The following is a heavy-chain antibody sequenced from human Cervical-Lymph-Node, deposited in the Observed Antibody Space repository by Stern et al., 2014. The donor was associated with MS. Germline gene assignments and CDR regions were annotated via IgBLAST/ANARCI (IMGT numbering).Heavy chain of an antibody. CDR2: MNPNSGNP. J-gene: IGHJ2*01. CDR1: GYTFTSYD. CDR3: ARGFTYYDFWSGYLGWYFDL. Sequence: QVQLVQSGAEVKKPGASVKVSCKASGYTFTSYDINWVRQATGQGLEWMGWMNPNSGNPGYAQKFQGRVTMTRNTSISTAYMELSSLRSEDTAVYYCARGFTYYDFWSGYLGWYFDLWGRGTLVTVSS. V-gene: IGHV1-8*01. D-gene: IGHD3-3*01.